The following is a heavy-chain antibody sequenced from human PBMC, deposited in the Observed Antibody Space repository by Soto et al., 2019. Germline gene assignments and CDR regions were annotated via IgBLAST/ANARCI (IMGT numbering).Heavy chain of an antibody. CDR1: GGSISSSSYY. D-gene: IGHD6-13*01. CDR2: IYYSGST. Sequence: QLQLQESGPGLVKPSETLSLTCTVSGGSISSSSYYWGWIRQPPGKGLEWIGSIYYSGSTYYNPSLKSRVTISVDTSKNQFSLKLSSVTAADTAVYYCARLEDGMYSSSWLDYWGQGTLVTVSS. J-gene: IGHJ4*02. V-gene: IGHV4-39*01. CDR3: ARLEDGMYSSSWLDY.